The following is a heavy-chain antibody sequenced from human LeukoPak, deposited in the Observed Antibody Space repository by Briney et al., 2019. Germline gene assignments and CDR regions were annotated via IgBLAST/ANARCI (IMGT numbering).Heavy chain of an antibody. V-gene: IGHV3-7*05. CDR1: GFSFSNYR. Sequence: TGGSLRLSCAASGFSFSNYRMSWVRQAPGKGLEWVANIKEDGSEKYYVESVKGRFTISRDNAKNSLYLQMNSLRAEDTAVYYCARINPPFDYWGQGTLVSVSS. J-gene: IGHJ4*02. CDR3: ARINPPFDY. CDR2: IKEDGSEK. D-gene: IGHD1-14*01.